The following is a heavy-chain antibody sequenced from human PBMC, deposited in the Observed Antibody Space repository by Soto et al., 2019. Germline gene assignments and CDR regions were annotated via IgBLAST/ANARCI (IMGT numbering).Heavy chain of an antibody. Sequence: GGSLRLSCAASGFTFISYGMHWGRQAPGKGLEWVAVIWYDGSNKYYADSVKGRFTISRDNSKNTLYLQMNILRAEDTAVYYSAIDCIAAHGYYYYGMDVWGQGTTVTVSS. D-gene: IGHD6-6*01. J-gene: IGHJ6*02. CDR2: IWYDGSNK. CDR3: AIDCIAAHGYYYYGMDV. V-gene: IGHV3-33*01. CDR1: GFTFISYG.